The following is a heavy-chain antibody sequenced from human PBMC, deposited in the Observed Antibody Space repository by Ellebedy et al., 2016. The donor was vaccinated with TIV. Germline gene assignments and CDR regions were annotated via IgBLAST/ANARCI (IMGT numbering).Heavy chain of an antibody. V-gene: IGHV3-7*01. Sequence: GESLKISCAASGFSFRSYWMSWVRQAPGKGLEWVANIYQDGSEKYYVDSVEGRFTISRDNAKNELYLQMKSLRVEDTAVYDCARRGSYGDYAVHVNNWFDSWGQGTPVTVSP. CDR2: IYQDGSEK. CDR3: ARRGSYGDYAVHVNNWFDS. J-gene: IGHJ5*01. CDR1: GFSFRSYW. D-gene: IGHD4-17*01.